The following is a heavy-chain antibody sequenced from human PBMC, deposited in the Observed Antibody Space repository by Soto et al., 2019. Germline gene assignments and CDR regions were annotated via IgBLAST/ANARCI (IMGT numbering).Heavy chain of an antibody. CDR2: IYYSGST. D-gene: IGHD6-13*01. J-gene: IGHJ4*02. V-gene: IGHV4-31*03. CDR1: GGSISSGGCY. Sequence: QVQLQESGPGLVKPSQTLSLACTVSGGSISSGGCYWSWIRKHPGKGMEWIGYIYYSGSTYYNLTHNSRVTISVDTSKNQFSLKLSSVTAADTAVYYCASGVKVGSSSLTDYWGQGTLVTVSS. CDR3: ASGVKVGSSSLTDY.